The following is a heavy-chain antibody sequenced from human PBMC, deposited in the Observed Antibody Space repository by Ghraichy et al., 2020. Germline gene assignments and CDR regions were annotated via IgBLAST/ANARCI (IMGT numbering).Heavy chain of an antibody. CDR1: GGSFSGYY. CDR3: ARGVLLWFRESTHKFDP. J-gene: IGHJ5*02. CDR2: INHSGST. D-gene: IGHD3-10*01. Sequence: SETLSLTCAVYGGSFSGYYWSWIRQPPGKGLEWIGEINHSGSTNYNPSLKSRVTISVDTSKNQFSLKRSSVTAPDTAVYYCARGVLLWFRESTHKFDPLGQGTLVTVSS. V-gene: IGHV4-34*01.